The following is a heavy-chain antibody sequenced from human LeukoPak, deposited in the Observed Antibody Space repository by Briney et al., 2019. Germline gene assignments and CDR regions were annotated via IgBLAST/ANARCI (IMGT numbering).Heavy chain of an antibody. Sequence: GGSLRLSCAASGFTFSRYWMHWVRQAPGKGLVWVSRINSGDTTYYADSVKGRFTISRDDSKNTLYLQMNSLRAEDTAVYYCATLEGGSLDYWGQGALVTVSS. V-gene: IGHV3-53*01. J-gene: IGHJ4*02. CDR2: INSGDTT. CDR3: ATLEGGSLDY. D-gene: IGHD3-16*01. CDR1: GFTFSRYW.